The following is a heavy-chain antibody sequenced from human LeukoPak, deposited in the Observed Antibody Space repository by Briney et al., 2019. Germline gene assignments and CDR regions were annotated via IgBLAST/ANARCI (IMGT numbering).Heavy chain of an antibody. CDR1: GFTFSSYG. Sequence: PGGSLRLSCAASGFTFSSYGMHWVRQAPGKGLVWVAFIRYDGSNKYYADSVKGRFTISRDNSKNTLHLQMNSLRAEDTAVYYCARESESYDRSGSTFKYWGQGTLVTVSS. CDR2: IRYDGSNK. CDR3: ARESESYDRSGSTFKY. D-gene: IGHD3-22*01. V-gene: IGHV3-30*02. J-gene: IGHJ4*02.